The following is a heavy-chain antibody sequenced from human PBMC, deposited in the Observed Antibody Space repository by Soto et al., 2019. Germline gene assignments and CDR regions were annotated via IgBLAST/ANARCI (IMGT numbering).Heavy chain of an antibody. V-gene: IGHV4-30-4*01. Sequence: TSETLSLTCTVSGGSISSCDYYWSWIRQPPGKGLEWIGYIYYDGGTYYNPSLKSRLTISLDTSKNQFSLKLSSVTAADTAVYFCARDSFNYYYGMDVWCQGTSVTVSS. CDR1: GGSISSCDYY. CDR3: ARDSFNYYYGMDV. CDR2: IYYDGGT. J-gene: IGHJ6*02.